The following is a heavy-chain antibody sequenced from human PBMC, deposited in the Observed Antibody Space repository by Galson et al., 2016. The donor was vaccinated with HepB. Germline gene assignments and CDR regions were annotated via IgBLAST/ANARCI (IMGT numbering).Heavy chain of an antibody. V-gene: IGHV3-74*01. Sequence: SLRLSCAASGFAFSSHWMHWVRQDLGKGLVWVSRINSDGTISNYADSVKGRFTNSRDNAKNTLYLQMNSWRAEDTAVYFCQRAHSEVPTKVYNVFDPWGRGTLVSVSS. J-gene: IGHJ5*02. CDR1: GFAFSSHW. D-gene: IGHD5-24*01. CDR3: QRAHSEVPTKVYNVFDP. CDR2: INSDGTIS.